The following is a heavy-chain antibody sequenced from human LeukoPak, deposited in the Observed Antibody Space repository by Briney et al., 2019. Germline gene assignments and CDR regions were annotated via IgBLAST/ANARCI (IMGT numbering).Heavy chain of an antibody. J-gene: IGHJ6*03. CDR2: INPNSGGT. CDR1: GYTFTGYY. D-gene: IGHD2-15*01. Sequence: ASVKVSCKASGYTFTGYYMHWVRQAPGQGLEWMGRINPNSGGTNYAQKFQGRVTMPRDTSISTAYMELSRLRSDATAVYYCARARGERVVVAASPYYYYMDVWGKGTTVTVSS. V-gene: IGHV1-2*06. CDR3: ARARGERVVVAASPYYYYMDV.